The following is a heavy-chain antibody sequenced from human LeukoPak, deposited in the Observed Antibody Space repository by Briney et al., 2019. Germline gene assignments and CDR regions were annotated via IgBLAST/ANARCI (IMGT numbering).Heavy chain of an antibody. Sequence: GGSLRLSCAASGFTVSSNYMSWVRQAPGKGLEWVSVVYSGGSTYYADSVKGRFTISRDNSKNTLYLQMNSLRAEDTAVYYCARESYYYDSSGYYYGASGFFDYWGQGTLVTVSS. CDR3: ARESYYYDSSGYYYGASGFFDY. CDR1: GFTVSSNY. CDR2: VYSGGST. J-gene: IGHJ4*02. D-gene: IGHD3-22*01. V-gene: IGHV3-66*01.